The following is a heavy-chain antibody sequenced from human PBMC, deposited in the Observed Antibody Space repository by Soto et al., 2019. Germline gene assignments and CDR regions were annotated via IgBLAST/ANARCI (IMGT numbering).Heavy chain of an antibody. CDR2: ISDDCVSK. Sequence: GSLRLSCAASGFTFSNYGLHWVRQAPGKGLEWVAAISDDCVSKYYADSVQGRFTISRDNSESAVFLQMNSLRPDDTALDFCARAYYFGSGTSYTLYYWGQGTQVTGSS. D-gene: IGHD3-10*01. J-gene: IGHJ4*02. CDR1: GFTFSNYG. V-gene: IGHV3-30*03. CDR3: ARAYYFGSGTSYTLYY.